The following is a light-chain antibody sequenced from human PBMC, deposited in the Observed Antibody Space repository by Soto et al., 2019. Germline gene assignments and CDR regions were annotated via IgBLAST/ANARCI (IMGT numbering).Light chain of an antibody. J-gene: IGKJ5*01. CDR2: AAS. V-gene: IGKV1-39*01. Sequence: DIQMTQSPSSLSASVGDRVTITCRASQSISSSLNWYQQKPGKAPKLLIYAASSLQSGVPSRFSGSGSGTDFTLTISSLQPEYFATYYCQQSYSTMITFGQGTRLEIK. CDR1: QSISSS. CDR3: QQSYSTMIT.